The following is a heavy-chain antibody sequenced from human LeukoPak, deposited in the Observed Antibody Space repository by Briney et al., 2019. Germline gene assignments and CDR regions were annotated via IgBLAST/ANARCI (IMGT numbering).Heavy chain of an antibody. D-gene: IGHD3-9*01. Sequence: GGSLRLSCTASGFTFGDYAMSWFRQAPGKGLEWVGFIRSKAYGGTTEYAASVKGRFTISRDDSKSIAYLQMNSLKTEDTAVYYCTRDRDVLRYFAYYFDYWGQGTLVTVSS. CDR1: GFTFGDYA. CDR2: IRSKAYGGTT. J-gene: IGHJ4*02. V-gene: IGHV3-49*03. CDR3: TRDRDVLRYFAYYFDY.